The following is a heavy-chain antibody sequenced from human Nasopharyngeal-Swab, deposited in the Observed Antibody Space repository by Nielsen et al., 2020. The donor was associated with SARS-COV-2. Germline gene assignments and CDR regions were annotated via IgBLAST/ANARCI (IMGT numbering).Heavy chain of an antibody. D-gene: IGHD2/OR15-2a*01. CDR1: GVSITSQY. CDR2: ISHNSGT. Sequence: GSLRLSCTVSGVSITSQYWSWIRQPPGKGLEWIGYISHNSGTSYNPSLKSRVTMFMDTSKNQFSLRLRSVTAADTAVYYCAKEGAIGWFDPWGQGTLVTVSS. V-gene: IGHV4-59*11. CDR3: AKEGAIGWFDP. J-gene: IGHJ5*02.